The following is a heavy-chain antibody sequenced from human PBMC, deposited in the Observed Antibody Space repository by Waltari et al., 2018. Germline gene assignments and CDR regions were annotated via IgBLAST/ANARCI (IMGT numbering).Heavy chain of an antibody. D-gene: IGHD6-19*01. Sequence: EVQLVESGGDLVQPGGSLRLSCSASGFTFSMYSMHWVRQAPGKGLDYVSAIDSTGGSTSYADSVKGRFTISRDNSKNTVYLQMSSLRAEDTAVYFCVKGRSSSGRFDYWGQGILVTVSS. J-gene: IGHJ4*02. CDR3: VKGRSSSGRFDY. V-gene: IGHV3-64D*06. CDR1: GFTFSMYS. CDR2: IDSTGGST.